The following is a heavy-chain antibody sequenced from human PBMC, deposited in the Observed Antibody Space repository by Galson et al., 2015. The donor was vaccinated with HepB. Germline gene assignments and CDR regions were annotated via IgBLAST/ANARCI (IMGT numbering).Heavy chain of an antibody. CDR2: IGAYNGNT. Sequence: SVKFSCKASGYTFTSYGISWMRQAPGQGLGWMGWIGAYNGNTDYAQKLQGRVTMTTDTSTSIAYMELRSLRSDDTAVYYCARSTYYYGSGSSKTTNWYFDLWGRGTLVTVSS. CDR1: GYTFTSYG. J-gene: IGHJ2*01. D-gene: IGHD3-10*01. CDR3: ARSTYYYGSGSSKTTNWYFDL. V-gene: IGHV1-18*04.